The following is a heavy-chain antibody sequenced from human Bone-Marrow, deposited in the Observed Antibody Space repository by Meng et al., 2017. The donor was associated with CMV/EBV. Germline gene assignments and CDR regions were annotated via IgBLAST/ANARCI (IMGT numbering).Heavy chain of an antibody. CDR3: ARDRHCSSTSCYFGFGY. Sequence: ASVKVSCKASGYTFTGYYMHWVRQAPGQGLEWMGWINPNSGGTNYAQKFQGRVTMTRDTSISTAYMELSRLRSDDTAVYYCARDRHCSSTSCYFGFGYWGQGTLVTVSS. CDR1: GYTFTGYY. J-gene: IGHJ4*02. D-gene: IGHD2-2*01. CDR2: INPNSGGT. V-gene: IGHV1-2*02.